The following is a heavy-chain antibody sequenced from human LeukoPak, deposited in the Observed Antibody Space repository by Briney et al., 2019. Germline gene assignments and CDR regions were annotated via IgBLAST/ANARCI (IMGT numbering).Heavy chain of an antibody. J-gene: IGHJ3*02. D-gene: IGHD6-6*01. CDR2: IKQDGSEK. V-gene: IGHV3-7*01. CDR3: ARPQFEYSSSPDAFDI. CDR1: GFTFSSYW. Sequence: PGGSLRLSCAASGFTFSSYWMSWVRQAPGKGLEWVANIKQDGSEKYYVDSVKGRFTISRDNAKNSLYLQMNSLRAEDTAVYYCARPQFEYSSSPDAFDIWGQGTMVTVSS.